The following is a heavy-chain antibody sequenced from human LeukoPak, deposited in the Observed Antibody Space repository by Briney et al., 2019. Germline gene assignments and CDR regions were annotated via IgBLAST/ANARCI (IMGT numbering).Heavy chain of an antibody. Sequence: SETLSLTCGVSGGAITNYYWNWIRQAPGKGLEWLGYIYYTGSTTYNPSVKSRVTISVDTSKNQFSLKLSSVTAADTAVYYCARAIVGATNYYYYMDVWGKGTTVTVSS. CDR1: GGAITNYY. D-gene: IGHD1-26*01. CDR3: ARAIVGATNYYYYMDV. V-gene: IGHV4-59*01. CDR2: IYYTGST. J-gene: IGHJ6*03.